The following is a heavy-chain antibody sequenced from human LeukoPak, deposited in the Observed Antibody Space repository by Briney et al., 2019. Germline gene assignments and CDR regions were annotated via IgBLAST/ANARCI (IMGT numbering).Heavy chain of an antibody. D-gene: IGHD2-2*01. Sequence: GGSLRLSCAASGFTFSSYSMNWVRQAPGKGLEWVSSISGSIGFIYYADSVKGRFTISRDNAKNSLYLQMNSLRAEDTAVYYCARVRTTSLDYWGQGTLVTVSS. V-gene: IGHV3-21*01. CDR3: ARVRTTSLDY. CDR2: ISGSIGFI. CDR1: GFTFSSYS. J-gene: IGHJ4*02.